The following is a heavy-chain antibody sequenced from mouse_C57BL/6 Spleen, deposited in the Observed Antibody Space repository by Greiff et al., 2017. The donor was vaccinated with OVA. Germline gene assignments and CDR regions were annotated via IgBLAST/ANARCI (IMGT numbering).Heavy chain of an antibody. J-gene: IGHJ2*01. CDR1: GYTFTSYG. CDR3: ARGDKTSYFDY. CDR2: IYPRSGNT. Sequence: VQRVESGAELARPGASVKLSCKASGYTFTSYGISWVKQRTGQGLEWIGEIYPRSGNTYYNEKFKGKATLTADKSSSTAYMELRSLTSEDSAVYFCARGDKTSYFDYWGQGTTLTVSS. V-gene: IGHV1-81*01.